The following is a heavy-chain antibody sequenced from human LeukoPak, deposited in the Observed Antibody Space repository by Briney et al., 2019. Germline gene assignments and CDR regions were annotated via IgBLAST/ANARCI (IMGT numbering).Heavy chain of an antibody. J-gene: IGHJ5*02. Sequence: ASVEVSCKASGYTFTGYYMHWVRQAPGQGLEWMGRINPDSGGTNYAQKFQGRVTMTRDTSISTAYMDLSRLRSDDTAVYYCAREPATMVRGVLLGRFDPWGQGTLVTVSS. CDR1: GYTFTGYY. V-gene: IGHV1-2*06. CDR2: INPDSGGT. D-gene: IGHD3-10*01. CDR3: AREPATMVRGVLLGRFDP.